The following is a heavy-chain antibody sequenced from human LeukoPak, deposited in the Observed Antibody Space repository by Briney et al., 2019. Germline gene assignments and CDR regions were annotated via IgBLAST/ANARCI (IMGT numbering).Heavy chain of an antibody. Sequence: GGSLRLSCAASGFTFSSYAMHWVRRAPGKGLEWVAVISYDGSNKYYADSVKGRFTISRDNSKNTLYLQMNSLRAEDTAVYYSARVGYDSSGYYHFDFWGQGTLVTVSS. D-gene: IGHD3-22*01. CDR1: GFTFSSYA. CDR3: ARVGYDSSGYYHFDF. J-gene: IGHJ4*02. CDR2: ISYDGSNK. V-gene: IGHV3-30-3*01.